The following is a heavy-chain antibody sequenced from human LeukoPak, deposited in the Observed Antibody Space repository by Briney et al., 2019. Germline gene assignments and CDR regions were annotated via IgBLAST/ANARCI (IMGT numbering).Heavy chain of an antibody. Sequence: SETLSLTCIVSGGSMSSYYWSWIRQPAGKGLEWIGRMYTDGSTNYNPFLNSRVTMSVDTSKRHFSLRLNSVTAADTAVYYCATYDQKLAFDNWGQGTLVTVSS. J-gene: IGHJ4*02. D-gene: IGHD6-13*01. V-gene: IGHV4-4*07. CDR3: ATYDQKLAFDN. CDR2: MYTDGST. CDR1: GGSMSSYY.